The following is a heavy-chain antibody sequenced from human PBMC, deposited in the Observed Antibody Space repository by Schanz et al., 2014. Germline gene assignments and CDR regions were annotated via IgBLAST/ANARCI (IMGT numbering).Heavy chain of an antibody. CDR3: ARDGGRDGYNLAFDV. CDR2: MNPNSGTT. D-gene: IGHD5-12*01. J-gene: IGHJ3*01. V-gene: IGHV1-8*01. CDR1: GYTLTNFD. Sequence: QVQLVQSGAEVKKPGASVKVSCKASGYTLTNFDINWVRQAPGQGLEWMGWMNPNSGTTGYAQKFQGRVTMTRNTSTSTAYMELRGLRSDDTAVYFCARDGGRDGYNLAFDVWGQGTLVTVSS.